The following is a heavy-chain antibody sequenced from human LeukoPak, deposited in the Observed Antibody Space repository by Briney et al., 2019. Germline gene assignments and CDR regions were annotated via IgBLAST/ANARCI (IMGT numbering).Heavy chain of an antibody. Sequence: ASVKVSCKASGGTFSSYAISWVRQAPGQGLEWMGGIIPIFGTANYAQKFQGRVTITADESRSTAYMELSSLRSEDTAVYYCAILWFGERNTGVAFDIWGQGTMVTVSS. V-gene: IGHV1-69*13. J-gene: IGHJ3*02. D-gene: IGHD3-10*01. CDR3: AILWFGERNTGVAFDI. CDR1: GGTFSSYA. CDR2: IIPIFGTA.